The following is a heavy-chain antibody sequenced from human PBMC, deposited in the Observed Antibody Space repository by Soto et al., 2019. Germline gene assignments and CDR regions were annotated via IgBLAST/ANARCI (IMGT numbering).Heavy chain of an antibody. J-gene: IGHJ6*01. Sequence: GESLKISCEGRGYSFTDYSITWLRRTPGTGLEWMGKIHPSDSYTNFNPSFHGHVSISVDRSANTAYLPWTSLKASDCGIYYCARTLVETSTTCPVMYVWGHGTTGTVSS. CDR3: ARTLVETSTTCPVMYV. CDR2: IHPSDSYT. V-gene: IGHV5-10-1*01. CDR1: GYSFTDYS. D-gene: IGHD1-1*01.